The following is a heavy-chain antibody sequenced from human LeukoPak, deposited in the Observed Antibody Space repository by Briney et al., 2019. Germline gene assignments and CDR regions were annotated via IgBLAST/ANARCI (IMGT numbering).Heavy chain of an antibody. Sequence: SETLSLTCTVSGGSISSSSYYWSWIRQSPGKGLEWIGYIYYTGSTTYNPSLKSRVTISADTSKNQFSLKLSSVTAADTAVYYCASRKLGNDYWGQGTLVTVSS. CDR2: IYYTGST. V-gene: IGHV4-61*01. D-gene: IGHD7-27*01. CDR1: GGSISSSSYY. CDR3: ASRKLGNDY. J-gene: IGHJ4*02.